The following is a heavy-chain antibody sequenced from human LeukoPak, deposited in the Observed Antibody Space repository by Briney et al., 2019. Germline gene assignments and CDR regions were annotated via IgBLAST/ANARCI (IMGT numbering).Heavy chain of an antibody. D-gene: IGHD4-23*01. CDR1: GFTFSNAW. Sequence: GRSLRLSCAASGFTFSNAWMSWVRQAPGKGLEWVGRIKSKTDGGTTDYAAPVKGRFTISRDDSKNTLYLQMNSLKTEDTAVYYCTTLYSFHGPGIYGGDAFDIWGQGTMVTVSS. CDR2: IKSKTDGGTT. J-gene: IGHJ3*02. V-gene: IGHV3-15*01. CDR3: TTLYSFHGPGIYGGDAFDI.